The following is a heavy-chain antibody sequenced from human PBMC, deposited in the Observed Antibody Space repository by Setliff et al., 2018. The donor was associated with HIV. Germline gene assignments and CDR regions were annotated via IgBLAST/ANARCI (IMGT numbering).Heavy chain of an antibody. CDR1: GFTFSSYS. Sequence: PGGSLRLSCAASGFTFSSYSMNWVRQAPGKGLEWVSYISSSSSTIYYADSVKGRFTISRDNAKNSLYLQMNSLRAEDTAVYYCARDLAWTVVAAYEFDYWGQGTLVTVSS. CDR3: ARDLAWTVVAAYEFDY. J-gene: IGHJ4*02. D-gene: IGHD2-15*01. CDR2: ISSSSSTI. V-gene: IGHV3-48*04.